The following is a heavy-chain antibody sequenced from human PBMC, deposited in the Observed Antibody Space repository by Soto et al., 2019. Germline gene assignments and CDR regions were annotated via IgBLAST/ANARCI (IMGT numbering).Heavy chain of an antibody. J-gene: IGHJ4*02. V-gene: IGHV3-23*01. CDR3: TRGRSDDSIFDN. Sequence: PGGSLRLSCVASGFAFMNDAMTWVRQAPGKGLEWVSRIGRSGTYYADSVKGRFTISRDNSKNTVYLQMSSLRAEDTPVYYCTRGRSDDSIFDNWRQRYLVTVSS. CDR1: GFAFMNDA. D-gene: IGHD3-22*01. CDR2: IGRSGT.